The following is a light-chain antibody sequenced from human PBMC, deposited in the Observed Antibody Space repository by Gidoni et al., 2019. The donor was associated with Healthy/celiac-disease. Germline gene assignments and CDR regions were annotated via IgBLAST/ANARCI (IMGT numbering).Light chain of an antibody. V-gene: IGKV2-28*01. CDR2: LGS. Sequence: DIVMTQSQLSLPVTPGEPASIPCRSSQSLLHSNGYNYLDWYLQKPGQSPQLLIDLGSNRASGVPDRFSGSGSGTDFTLKISRVEAEDVGVYYCMQALQTPCSFXQXTKLEIK. CDR3: MQALQTPCS. J-gene: IGKJ2*04. CDR1: QSLLHSNGYNY.